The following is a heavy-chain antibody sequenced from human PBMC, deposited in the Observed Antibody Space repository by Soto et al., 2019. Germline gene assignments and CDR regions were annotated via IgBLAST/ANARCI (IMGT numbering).Heavy chain of an antibody. CDR2: IYYSGST. J-gene: IGHJ4*02. D-gene: IGHD3-10*01. Sequence: QVQLQESGPGLVKPSETLSLTCTVSGGSVSSGSYYWSWIRQPPGKGLEWIGYIYYSGSTNYNPSLKSRVTISVDTSKNQFSLRLSSVTAADTAVYYCARVGGVGELVYANSFPFDYWGQGTLVTVSS. CDR3: ARVGGVGELVYANSFPFDY. CDR1: GGSVSSGSYY. V-gene: IGHV4-61*01.